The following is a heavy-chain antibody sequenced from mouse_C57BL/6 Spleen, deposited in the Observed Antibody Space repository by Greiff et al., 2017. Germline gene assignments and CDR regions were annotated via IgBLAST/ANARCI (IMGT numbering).Heavy chain of an antibody. V-gene: IGHV1-53*01. CDR2: INPSNGGT. CDR1: GYTFTSYW. CDR3: AREYYYGPGGFAY. Sequence: VQLQQPGTELVKPGASVKLSCKASGYTFTSYWMHWVKQRPGQGLEWIGNINPSNGGTTYNEKFKSKATLTVDKSSSTAYMQLSSLTSEGSAVYYCAREYYYGPGGFAYWGQGTLVTVSA. D-gene: IGHD1-1*01. J-gene: IGHJ3*01.